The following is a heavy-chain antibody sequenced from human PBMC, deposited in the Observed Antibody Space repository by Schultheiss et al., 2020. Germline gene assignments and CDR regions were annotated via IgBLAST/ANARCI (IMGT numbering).Heavy chain of an antibody. Sequence: SQTLSLTCTVSGGSISSGGYYWSWIRQHPGKGLEWIGYIYYSGSTYYNPSLKSRVTISVDTSKNQFSLKLSSVTAADTAVYYCARAAWQQPAEYYYYMDVWGKGTTVTVSS. V-gene: IGHV4-30-4*08. D-gene: IGHD6-13*01. J-gene: IGHJ6*03. CDR3: ARAAWQQPAEYYYYMDV. CDR2: IYYSGST. CDR1: GGSISSGGYY.